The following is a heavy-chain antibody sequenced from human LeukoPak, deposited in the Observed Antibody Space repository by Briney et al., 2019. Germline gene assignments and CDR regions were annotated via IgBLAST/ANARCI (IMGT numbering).Heavy chain of an antibody. Sequence: GGSLRLSCAASGFTFSSYGMHWVRQAPGKGLEWVAFIRYDGSNKYYADSVKGRFTIPRDNSKNTLYLQMNSLRAEDTAVYYCAKADEYYDYVWGSYRPHKFDYWGQGTLVTVSS. CDR2: IRYDGSNK. CDR1: GFTFSSYG. CDR3: AKADEYYDYVWGSYRPHKFDY. J-gene: IGHJ4*02. V-gene: IGHV3-30*02. D-gene: IGHD3-16*02.